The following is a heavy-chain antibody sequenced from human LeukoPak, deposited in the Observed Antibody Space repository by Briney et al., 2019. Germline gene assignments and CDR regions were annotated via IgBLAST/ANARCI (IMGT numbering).Heavy chain of an antibody. CDR3: ARGLGLWFGESKDAYFDY. D-gene: IGHD3-10*01. CDR2: ISSSSSTV. CDR1: GFTFSSYS. V-gene: IGHV3-48*01. J-gene: IGHJ4*02. Sequence: GGSLRLSCAASGFTFSSYSMSWVRQAPGKGLERVSYISSSSSTVYYADSVKGRFTISRDNAKNSLYLQMNSLRAEDTAVYYCARGLGLWFGESKDAYFDYWGQGTLVTVSS.